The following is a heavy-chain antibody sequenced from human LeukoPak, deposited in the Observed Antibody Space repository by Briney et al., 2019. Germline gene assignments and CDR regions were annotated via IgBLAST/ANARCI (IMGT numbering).Heavy chain of an antibody. V-gene: IGHV4-59*08. D-gene: IGHD6-19*01. Sequence: SETLSLTCTVSGGSISSDYWSWIRQPPGEGLEWIGYMYYSGRTYYNPSLKSRVTISVDTSKTQFSLRLSSVTAADTAVYYCVRQIAVSGTGVGWFDPWGQGTQVTVSS. CDR3: VRQIAVSGTGVGWFDP. CDR1: GGSISSDY. CDR2: MYYSGRT. J-gene: IGHJ5*02.